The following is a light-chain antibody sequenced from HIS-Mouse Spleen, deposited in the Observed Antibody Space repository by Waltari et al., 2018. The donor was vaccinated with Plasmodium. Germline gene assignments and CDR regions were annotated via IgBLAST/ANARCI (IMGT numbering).Light chain of an antibody. CDR2: DAS. Sequence: IHLTQSPSSLSASVGDRVTITCRASQGISSALAWYQQQPGKAPKLLIYDASSLESGVPSRFSGSGSGTDFTLTISSLQPEDFATYYWQQFNSYPLTFGGGTKVEIK. V-gene: IGKV1-13*02. CDR3: QQFNSYPLT. CDR1: QGISSA. J-gene: IGKJ4*01.